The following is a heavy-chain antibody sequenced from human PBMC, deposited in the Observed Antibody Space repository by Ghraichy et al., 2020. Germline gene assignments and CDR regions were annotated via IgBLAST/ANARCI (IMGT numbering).Heavy chain of an antibody. CDR2: IYYSAST. CDR1: GGSISTYY. V-gene: IGHV4-59*01. Sequence: SETLSLTCTVSGGSISTYYWSWVRQPPGKGLEWIGYIYYSASTNYNPSLKSRVTISVDTSKNQFSLKLSSVTAADTAVYYCARGRNYYDSSGYCDYWGQGTLVTVSS. CDR3: ARGRNYYDSSGYCDY. J-gene: IGHJ4*02. D-gene: IGHD3-22*01.